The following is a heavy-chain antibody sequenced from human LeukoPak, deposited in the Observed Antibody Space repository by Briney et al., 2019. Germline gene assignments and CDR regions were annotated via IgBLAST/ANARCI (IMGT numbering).Heavy chain of an antibody. J-gene: IGHJ4*02. D-gene: IGHD5-18*01. CDR3: ARGWTQLWGTFDY. CDR1: GFTFSDYY. V-gene: IGHV3-11*04. CDR2: ISSRRNTI. Sequence: GGSLRLSCAASGFTFSDYYMSWIRQAPGKGLEWVSYISSRRNTIYYADSVKGRFTISRDNAKNSLYLQMNSLRDEDTAVYYCARGWTQLWGTFDYWGQGTLVTVSS.